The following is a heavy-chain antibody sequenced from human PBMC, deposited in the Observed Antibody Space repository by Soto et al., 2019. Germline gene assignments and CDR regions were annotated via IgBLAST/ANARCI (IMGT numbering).Heavy chain of an antibody. J-gene: IGHJ4*02. Sequence: VRLQESGPVLVEPSETLSLTCSDSGDSINNYYCSWIRQPAGKGLEWIGRIYSSGSANYNPSLKTRDNMSVATSKNQVFLSVPPVNAAGSGTDFCERGASRSGAVPPYWGQGIQVIVSS. V-gene: IGHV4-4*07. CDR2: IYSSGSA. D-gene: IGHD3-10*01. CDR3: ERGASRSGAVPPY. CDR1: GDSINNYY.